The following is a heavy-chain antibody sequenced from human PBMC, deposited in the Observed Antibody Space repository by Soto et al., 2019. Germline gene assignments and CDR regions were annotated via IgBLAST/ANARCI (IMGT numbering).Heavy chain of an antibody. Sequence: SVKVSCKASGGTFSSYAISWVRQAPGQGLEWMGGIIPIFGTANYAQKFQGRVTITADKSTSTAYMELSSLRSEDTAVYYCARAEVLGYSGGWYHGYFDYWGQGTLVTVSS. CDR3: ARAEVLGYSGGWYHGYFDY. V-gene: IGHV1-69*06. CDR2: IIPIFGTA. D-gene: IGHD6-19*01. CDR1: GGTFSSYA. J-gene: IGHJ4*02.